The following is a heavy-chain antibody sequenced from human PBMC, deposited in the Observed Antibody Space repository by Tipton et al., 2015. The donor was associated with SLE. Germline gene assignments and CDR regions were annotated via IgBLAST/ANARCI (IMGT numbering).Heavy chain of an antibody. V-gene: IGHV1-18*01. CDR3: TRDVAGATAFDY. J-gene: IGHJ4*02. CDR2: VSTYNDYR. Sequence: QVQLVQSGAGVKKPGASVKVSCKASNYTFSDYGVNWVRQAPGQGLEWLGGVSTYNDYRRYAEKFQDRVTMTTETSTTTVYMELRNLRSDDTAVYYCTRDVAGATAFDYWGQGTLVTVSS. D-gene: IGHD1-26*01. CDR1: NYTFSDYG.